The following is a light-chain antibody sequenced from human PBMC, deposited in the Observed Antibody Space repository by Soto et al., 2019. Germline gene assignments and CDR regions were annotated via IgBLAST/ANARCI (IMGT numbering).Light chain of an antibody. CDR3: SSFSSITREV. CDR2: GVS. Sequence: QSALTQPASVSGSPGQSITISCTGTSSDVGGYNYVSWYQQYPGKAPKLMIYGVSNRPSGVSHRFSGSKSGNTASLTISGLQTEDEADYYCSSFSSITREVFGGGTKLTVL. CDR1: SSDVGGYNY. V-gene: IGLV2-14*01. J-gene: IGLJ2*01.